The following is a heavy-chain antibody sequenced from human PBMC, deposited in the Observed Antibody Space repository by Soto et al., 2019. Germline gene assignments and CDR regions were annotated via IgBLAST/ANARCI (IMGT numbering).Heavy chain of an antibody. CDR3: ARFGGYCSSTGCYDDY. D-gene: IGHD2-2*01. J-gene: IGHJ4*02. CDR2: IIPILGIA. V-gene: IGHV1-69*02. Sequence: QVQLVQSGAEVKKPGSSVKVSCKASGGTFSSYTISWVRQAPGQGLEWMGRIIPILGIANYAQKFQGRVTITADKSTRTAYMELSSLRSEDTAVYYCARFGGYCSSTGCYDDYWGQGTLVTVSS. CDR1: GGTFSSYT.